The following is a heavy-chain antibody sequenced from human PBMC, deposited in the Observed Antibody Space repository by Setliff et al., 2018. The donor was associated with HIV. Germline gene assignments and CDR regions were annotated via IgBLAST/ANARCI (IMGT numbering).Heavy chain of an antibody. CDR2: IYYSGST. V-gene: IGHV4-59*01. CDR1: GGSISSYY. CDR3: AREATYYYDGSGYYYFDY. Sequence: KTSETLSLTCTVSGGSISSYYWSWIRQPPGKGLEWIGYIYYSGSTNYNPSLKSRITISVDTSKNQFSLKLSSVTAADTAVYYCAREATYYYDGSGYYYFDYWGRGTLVTVSS. D-gene: IGHD3-22*01. J-gene: IGHJ4*02.